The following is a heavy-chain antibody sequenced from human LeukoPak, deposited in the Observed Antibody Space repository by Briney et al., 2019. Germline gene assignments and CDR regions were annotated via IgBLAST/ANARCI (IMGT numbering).Heavy chain of an antibody. Sequence: PGGSLRLSCAASGFTFDDYAMHWVRQAPGKGLEWVSGISWNSGSIGYADSVKGRFTISRDNAKNSLYLQMNSLRAEDTALYYCAKDNWSSGRGGAFDIWGQGTMVTVSS. CDR3: AKDNWSSGRGGAFDI. CDR1: GFTFDDYA. CDR2: ISWNSGSI. V-gene: IGHV3-9*01. J-gene: IGHJ3*02. D-gene: IGHD6-19*01.